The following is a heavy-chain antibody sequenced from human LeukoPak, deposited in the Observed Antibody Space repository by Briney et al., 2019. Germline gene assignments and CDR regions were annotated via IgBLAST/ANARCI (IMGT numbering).Heavy chain of an antibody. CDR2: IKSKTYGGTT. CDR3: STDLSIVGATPIDY. Sequence: GGSLRLSCAASGFTFSNAWMSWVRQAPGKGLEWVGRIKSKTYGGTTDYAAPVKGRFTISRDDSKNTLYLQMNSLKTEDTAVYYCSTDLSIVGATPIDYWGQGTLVTVSS. D-gene: IGHD1-26*01. CDR1: GFTFSNAW. J-gene: IGHJ4*02. V-gene: IGHV3-15*01.